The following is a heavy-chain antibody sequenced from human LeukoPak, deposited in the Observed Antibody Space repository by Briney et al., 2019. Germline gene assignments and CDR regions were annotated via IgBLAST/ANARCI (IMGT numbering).Heavy chain of an antibody. Sequence: ASVKVSCKASGYTFTSYYMHWVRQAPGQGLEWMGIINPSGGSTSYAQKFQGRVTMTRDMSTSTAYMELRSLRSDDTAVYYCARDPPSSGYWGQGTLVTVSS. CDR3: ARDPPSSGY. CDR2: INPSGGST. J-gene: IGHJ4*02. D-gene: IGHD2-15*01. V-gene: IGHV1-46*01. CDR1: GYTFTSYY.